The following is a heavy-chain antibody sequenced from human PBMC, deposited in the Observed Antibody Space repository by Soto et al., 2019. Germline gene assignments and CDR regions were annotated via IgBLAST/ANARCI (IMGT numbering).Heavy chain of an antibody. J-gene: IGHJ4*02. CDR3: ARDHTVTPLAGWTYYFDY. Sequence: GASVKVSCKASGYTFTGYYMHWVRQAPGQGLEWMGWINPNSGGTNYAQKFQGRVTMTRDTSISTAYMELSRLRSDDTAVYYCARDHTVTPLAGWTYYFDYWGPGTLVTVYS. V-gene: IGHV1-2*02. CDR2: INPNSGGT. CDR1: GYTFTGYY. D-gene: IGHD4-17*01.